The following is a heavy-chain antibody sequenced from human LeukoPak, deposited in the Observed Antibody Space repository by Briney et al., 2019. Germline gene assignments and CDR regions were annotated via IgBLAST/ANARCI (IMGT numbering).Heavy chain of an antibody. V-gene: IGHV4-61*02. CDR1: GGSISSGSYY. Sequence: SQTLSLTCTVSGGSISSGSYYWSWIRQPAGKGLEWIGRIYTSGSTNYNPSLKSRVTISVDTSKNQFSLKLSSVTAADTAVYYCARDDGSYGSGSYLDYWGQGTLVTVSS. CDR2: IYTSGST. J-gene: IGHJ4*02. CDR3: ARDDGSYGSGSYLDY. D-gene: IGHD3-10*01.